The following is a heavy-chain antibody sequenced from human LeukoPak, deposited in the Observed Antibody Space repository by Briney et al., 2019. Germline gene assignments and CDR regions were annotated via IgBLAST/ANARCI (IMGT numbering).Heavy chain of an antibody. CDR3: ARHPPSGGDCLDY. CDR1: GFTFSSYW. CDR2: IQQDGSEK. D-gene: IGHD2-21*02. J-gene: IGHJ4*02. V-gene: IGHV3-7*01. Sequence: GGSLRLSCAASGFTFSSYWMSWVRQAPGKGLEWVANIQQDGSEKYYVDSVKGRFTISRENAKNSLYLQMSSLRAEDTAVYYCARHPPSGGDCLDYWGQGTLVTVSS.